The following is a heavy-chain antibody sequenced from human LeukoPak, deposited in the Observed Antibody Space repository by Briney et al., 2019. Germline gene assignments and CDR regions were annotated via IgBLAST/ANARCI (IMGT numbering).Heavy chain of an antibody. V-gene: IGHV3-23*01. CDR1: GFTFRVYS. D-gene: IGHD6-13*01. CDR2: ISGSGGGT. CDR3: AKVSRGIATTSPKYFDY. J-gene: IGHJ4*02. Sequence: GGSLRLSCAASGFTFRVYSMSWVRQAPGKGLDWVSTISGSGGGTYYADSVKGRFTISRDNSKNTLYLQMNSLRVEDTAVYYCAKVSRGIATTSPKYFDYWGQGTLVTVSS.